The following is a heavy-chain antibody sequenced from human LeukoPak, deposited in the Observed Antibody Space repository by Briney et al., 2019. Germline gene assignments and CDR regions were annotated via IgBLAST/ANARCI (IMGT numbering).Heavy chain of an antibody. J-gene: IGHJ4*02. CDR2: VNNDAKEK. Sequence: GGSLRLSCAASGFRFSEYWMSWVRQTPGKGLEWVANVNNDAKEKYYVDSVKGRFTVSRDNVRDTLFLQLNSLRAEDTAVYYCASSEAVAGPYYFDYWGQGTLVTVSS. V-gene: IGHV3-7*01. D-gene: IGHD6-19*01. CDR3: ASSEAVAGPYYFDY. CDR1: GFRFSEYW.